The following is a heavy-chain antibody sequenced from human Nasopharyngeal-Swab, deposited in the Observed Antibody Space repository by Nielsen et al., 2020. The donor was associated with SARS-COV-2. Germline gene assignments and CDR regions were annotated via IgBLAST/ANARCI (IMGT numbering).Heavy chain of an antibody. Sequence: SQTLSLTCAVSGGSISSYSWSWIRLPPGKGLEWIGYIYYSGSTNYNPSLKSRVTISVDTSKNQFSLKLSSVTAADTAVYYCARGGDFWSGPAKTYYFDYWGQGTLVTVSS. CDR2: IYYSGST. CDR3: ARGGDFWSGPAKTYYFDY. J-gene: IGHJ4*02. CDR1: GGSISSYS. D-gene: IGHD3-3*01. V-gene: IGHV4-59*01.